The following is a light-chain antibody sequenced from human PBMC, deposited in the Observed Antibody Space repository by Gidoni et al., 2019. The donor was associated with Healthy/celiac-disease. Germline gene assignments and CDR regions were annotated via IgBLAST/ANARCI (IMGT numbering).Light chain of an antibody. CDR2: DAS. V-gene: IGKV3-11*01. CDR1: QSVSSY. Sequence: EIVLTQSPATLSLSPGERATLACRARQSVSSYLAWYQQQPRQAPRLRLYDASNRATGIPARFSGSGSGTDFTLTISSLEPEDFAVYYCQQRSNWPPWTFGQGTKVEIK. J-gene: IGKJ1*01. CDR3: QQRSNWPPWT.